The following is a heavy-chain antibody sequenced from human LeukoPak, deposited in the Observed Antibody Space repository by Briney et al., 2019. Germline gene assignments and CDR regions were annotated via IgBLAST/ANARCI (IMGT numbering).Heavy chain of an antibody. CDR1: GGSFSNYV. CDR2: FIPTFGIP. Sequence: SVKVFCKATGGSFSNYVFNWVRQAPGQGLEWIGRFIPTFGIPHSAQKFQGRVTITTDESTSTAYMELSSLRSEDTAVYYCARERLNDYGDYSYFDYWGQGTLVTVSS. V-gene: IGHV1-69*05. D-gene: IGHD4-17*01. CDR3: ARERLNDYGDYSYFDY. J-gene: IGHJ4*02.